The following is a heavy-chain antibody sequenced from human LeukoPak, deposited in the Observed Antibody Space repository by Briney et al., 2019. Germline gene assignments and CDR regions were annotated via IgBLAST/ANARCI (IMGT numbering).Heavy chain of an antibody. CDR1: GYTFTGYY. CDR2: INPNSGGT. J-gene: IGHJ6*03. V-gene: IGHV1-2*02. CDR3: ARDGGDTYGFRNYYYYYYMDV. D-gene: IGHD5-18*01. Sequence: ASVKVSCKASGYTFTGYYMHWVRQAPGQGLEWMRWINPNSGGTNYAQKFQGRVTMTRDTSISTAYMELSRLRSDDTAVYYCARDGGDTYGFRNYYYYYYMDVWGKGTTVTVSS.